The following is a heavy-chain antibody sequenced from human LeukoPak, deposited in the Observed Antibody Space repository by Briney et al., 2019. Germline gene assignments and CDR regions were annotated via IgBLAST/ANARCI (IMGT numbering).Heavy chain of an antibody. D-gene: IGHD1-26*01. V-gene: IGHV3-66*01. CDR3: ARLVGAYNDY. CDR1: GFTVGSNY. J-gene: IGHJ4*02. CDR2: IYSGGST. Sequence: EGSLRLSCAASGFTVGSNYMSWVRQAPGKGLEWVSVIYSGGSTYYADSVKGRFTISRDNSKNTLYLQMNSLRAEDTAVYYCARLVGAYNDYWGQGTLVTVSS.